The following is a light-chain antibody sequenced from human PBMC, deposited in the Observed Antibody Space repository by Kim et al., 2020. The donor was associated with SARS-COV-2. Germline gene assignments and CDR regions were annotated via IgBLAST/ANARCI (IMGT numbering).Light chain of an antibody. CDR1: QSITSY. V-gene: IGKV1-5*01. J-gene: IGKJ1*01. Sequence: ASLGDRSTLTCRASQSITSYLGWYPQKPGKAPKLLIYDVSRLEGGVPSRFSGSGSGTELTLTISGLQPDDFATYYCQQYNTYPWTFCQGTKVDIK. CDR2: DVS. CDR3: QQYNTYPWT.